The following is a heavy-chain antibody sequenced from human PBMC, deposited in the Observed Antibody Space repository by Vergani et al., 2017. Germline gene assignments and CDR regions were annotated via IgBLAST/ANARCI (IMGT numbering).Heavy chain of an antibody. CDR1: GEFFSSFY. J-gene: IGHJ4*02. Sequence: QVQLQQWGAGVVKPSGTLSLTCAVFGEFFSSFYWSWIRQPPGKGLECIGEINNDGHTNYNPSLECRVTVSRDTAKNQFSLNLMSVTAADTAMYYCAVRPRVNLVGGEIVTKRTFDYWSQGSLVTVSS. CDR3: AVRPRVNLVGGEIVTKRTFDY. V-gene: IGHV4-34*02. CDR2: INNDGHT. D-gene: IGHD3-10*01.